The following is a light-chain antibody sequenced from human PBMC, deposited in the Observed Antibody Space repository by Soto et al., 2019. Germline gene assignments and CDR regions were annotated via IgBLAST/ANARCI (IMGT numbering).Light chain of an antibody. CDR1: SSDVGGYNY. J-gene: IGLJ3*02. CDR2: EVS. Sequence: QSALTQPASVSGSPGQSIIISCTGTSSDVGGYNYVSWYQQHPGKAPKLMIYEVSNRPSGVSDRFSGSKSGNTASLTISGLQAEDEADIYCSSYTSSSTGVFGGGTKLTVL. CDR3: SSYTSSSTGV. V-gene: IGLV2-14*01.